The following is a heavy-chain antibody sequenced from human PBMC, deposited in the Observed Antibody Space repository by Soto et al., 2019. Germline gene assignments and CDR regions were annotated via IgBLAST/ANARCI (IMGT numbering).Heavy chain of an antibody. J-gene: IGHJ5*02. CDR1: GFTFSSYA. Sequence: GGSLRLSCAASGFTFSSYAMHWVRQAPGKGLEWVALISYDGSDKDYADSVKGRFTISRDNSRNTLFLQMNSLRAEDTAVYYCARDYYKYYDSSGYYRSPASWGQGALVTVSS. V-gene: IGHV3-30-3*01. CDR3: ARDYYKYYDSSGYYRSPAS. D-gene: IGHD3-22*01. CDR2: ISYDGSDK.